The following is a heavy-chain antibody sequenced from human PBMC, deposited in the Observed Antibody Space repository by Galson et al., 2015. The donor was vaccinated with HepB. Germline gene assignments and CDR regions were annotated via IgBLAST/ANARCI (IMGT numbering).Heavy chain of an antibody. CDR2: IIPIFGTA. D-gene: IGHD5-18*01. CDR3: ARGEDTAMADYYYYYGMDV. J-gene: IGHJ6*02. Sequence: SVKVSCKASGGTFSSYAISWVRQAPGQGLEWMGGIIPIFGTANYAQKFQGRVTITADESTSTAYMELSSLRSEDTAVYYCARGEDTAMADYYYYYGMDVWGQGTTVTVSS. V-gene: IGHV1-69*13. CDR1: GGTFSSYA.